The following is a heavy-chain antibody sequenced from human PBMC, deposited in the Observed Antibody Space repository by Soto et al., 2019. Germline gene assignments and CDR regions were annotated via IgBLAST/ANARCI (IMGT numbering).Heavy chain of an antibody. D-gene: IGHD3-10*01. J-gene: IGHJ4*02. V-gene: IGHV3-23*01. Sequence: EVQLLESGGGLVQPGGSLRLSCAASGFTFSSYAMSWVRQAPGKGLEWVSAISGSGGSTYYADSVKGRFTISRDKSKNTLYLQMNSLRAEDTAVYYCASRGDITMVRGVIRGYWGQGTLVTVSS. CDR3: ASRGDITMVRGVIRGY. CDR1: GFTFSSYA. CDR2: ISGSGGST.